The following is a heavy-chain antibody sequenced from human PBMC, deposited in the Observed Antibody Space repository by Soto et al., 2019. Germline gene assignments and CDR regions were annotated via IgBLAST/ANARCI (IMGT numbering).Heavy chain of an antibody. J-gene: IGHJ4*02. CDR2: ISYDGNYK. D-gene: IGHD3-22*01. V-gene: IGHV3-30*18. Sequence: PGGSLRLSCAASGFTFSSYVMHWVRQAPGKGLEWVAVISYDGNYKHHADSVKGRFTISRDNSKNTLYLQMNSLRAEDTAVYYCVKVSTYYYGSIFCFWGKGTLVTVSS. CDR1: GFTFSSYV. CDR3: VKVSTYYYGSIFCF.